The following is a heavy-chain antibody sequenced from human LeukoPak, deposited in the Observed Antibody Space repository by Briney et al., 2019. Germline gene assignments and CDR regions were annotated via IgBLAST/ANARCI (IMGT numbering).Heavy chain of an antibody. Sequence: SETLSLTCAVSGGCISSGGYSWSWIRQPPGKGLEWIGYIYHSGSTYYNPSLKSRVTISVDRSKNQFSLKLSSVTAADTAVYYCARPRNYYDSSRGFDPWGQGTLVTVSS. CDR2: IYHSGST. D-gene: IGHD3-22*01. CDR1: GGCISSGGYS. CDR3: ARPRNYYDSSRGFDP. V-gene: IGHV4-30-2*01. J-gene: IGHJ5*02.